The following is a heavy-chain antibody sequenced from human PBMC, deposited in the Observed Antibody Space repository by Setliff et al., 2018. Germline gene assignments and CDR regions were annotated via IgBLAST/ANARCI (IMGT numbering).Heavy chain of an antibody. CDR2: IKSKTDGGTT. J-gene: IGHJ5*02. CDR1: GVTVSDAW. CDR3: VKLVPQAISSDP. V-gene: IGHV3-15*01. D-gene: IGHD3-10*01. Sequence: TGGSLRLSCAASGVTVSDAWMGWVRQTPGKGLDWVGRIKSKTDGGTTDYAAPVKGRFTISRHDSENTLYLQMNSLITEDTAVYYCVKLVPQAISSDPWGQGTLVTVSS.